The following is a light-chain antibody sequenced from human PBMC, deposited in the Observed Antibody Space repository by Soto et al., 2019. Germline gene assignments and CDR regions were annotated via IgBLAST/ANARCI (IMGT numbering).Light chain of an antibody. CDR3: QQYNSYSLT. Sequence: DIQMTQSPSTLSASVGDIVTITCRASQSISSWLAWYQQKPGKAPKLLIYDASSLESGVPSRFSGSGSGTEFTLTISSLQPDDFATYYCQQYNSYSLTFGGGTKVDIK. J-gene: IGKJ4*01. CDR2: DAS. V-gene: IGKV1-5*01. CDR1: QSISSW.